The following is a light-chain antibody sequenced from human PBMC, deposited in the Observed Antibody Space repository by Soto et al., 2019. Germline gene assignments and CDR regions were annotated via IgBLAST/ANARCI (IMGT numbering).Light chain of an antibody. V-gene: IGKV1-5*03. J-gene: IGKJ1*01. CDR3: QQHESYPRT. Sequence: DIQMTQSPSTLSASVGDRATIGCRASQSFNTRLAWYQQKPGKAPRLLIYTASILESGVQSRFSGSGSGTEFTLTISSLQPDDFATYYCQQHESYPRTFGQGTKVEIK. CDR1: QSFNTR. CDR2: TAS.